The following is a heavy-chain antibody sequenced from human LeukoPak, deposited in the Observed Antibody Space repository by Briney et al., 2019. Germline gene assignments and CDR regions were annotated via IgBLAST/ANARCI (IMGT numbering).Heavy chain of an antibody. CDR3: ARAGCSGGSCYSAHYYYYGMDV. J-gene: IGHJ6*02. CDR1: GGSFSGYY. D-gene: IGHD2-15*01. Sequence: SETLSLTCAVYGGSFSGYYWSWIRQPPGKGLEWIGEINHSGSTNYNPSLKSRVTISVDTSKNRFSLKLSSVTAADTAVYYCARAGCSGGSCYSAHYYYYGMDVWGQGTTVTVSS. V-gene: IGHV4-34*01. CDR2: INHSGST.